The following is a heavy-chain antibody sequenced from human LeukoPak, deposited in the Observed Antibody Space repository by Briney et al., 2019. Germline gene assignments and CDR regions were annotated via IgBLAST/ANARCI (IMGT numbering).Heavy chain of an antibody. CDR3: ARADYYDSSGVDY. V-gene: IGHV4-38-2*02. J-gene: IGHJ4*02. CDR2: IYHSGST. Sequence: SETLSLTCTVSGYSISSGYYWGWIRQPPGKGLEWIGSIYHSGSTYYNPSLKSRVTISVDTSKNQFSLKLCSVTAADTAVYYCARADYYDSSGVDYWGQGTLVTVSS. CDR1: GYSISSGYY. D-gene: IGHD3-22*01.